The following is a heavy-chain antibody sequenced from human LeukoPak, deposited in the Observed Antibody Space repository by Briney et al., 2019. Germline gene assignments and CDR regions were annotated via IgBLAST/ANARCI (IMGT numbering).Heavy chain of an antibody. J-gene: IGHJ4*02. CDR1: GGSISSGSYY. CDR3: ARGFGAAAGDY. Sequence: SETLSLTCTVSGGSISSGSYYWSWIRQPAGKGLEWIGRIHTSGSTNYNPSLKSRVTISLDTSKNQFSLKLSSVTAADTAVYYCARGFGAAAGDYWGQGTLVTVSS. V-gene: IGHV4-61*02. D-gene: IGHD6-13*01. CDR2: IHTSGST.